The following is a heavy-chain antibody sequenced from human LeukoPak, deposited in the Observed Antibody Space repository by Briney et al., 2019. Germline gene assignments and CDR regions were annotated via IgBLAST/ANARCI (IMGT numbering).Heavy chain of an antibody. D-gene: IGHD2-2*01. CDR1: GFTFSSYG. CDR2: ISYDGSNE. V-gene: IGHV3-30*03. CDR3: VRLVAVPDVYFDY. Sequence: GGSLRLSCAASGFTFSSYGMHWVRQAPGKGLEWVAVISYDGSNECYADSVKGRFTISRDNSKNTLYLQMNSLRAEDTAVYYCVRLVAVPDVYFDYWGQGTLVTVSS. J-gene: IGHJ4*02.